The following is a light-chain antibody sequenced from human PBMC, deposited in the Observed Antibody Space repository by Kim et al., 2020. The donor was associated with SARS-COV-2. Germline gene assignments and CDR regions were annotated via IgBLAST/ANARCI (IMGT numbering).Light chain of an antibody. V-gene: IGLV3-19*01. CDR1: SLRSYY. CDR3: NSRGSNENVF. Sequence: SSELTQDPAVSVALGQTVRITCQGDSLRSYYATWYQQKPGQAPIVVIYGKNNRPSGIPDRFSGSSSGDTASLTITGTQAGDEADYYCNSRGSNENVFFGG. CDR2: GKN. J-gene: IGLJ2*01.